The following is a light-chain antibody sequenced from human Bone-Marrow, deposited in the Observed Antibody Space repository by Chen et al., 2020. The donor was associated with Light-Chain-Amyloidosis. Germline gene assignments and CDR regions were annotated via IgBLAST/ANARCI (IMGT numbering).Light chain of an antibody. CDR2: RDT. V-gene: IGLV3-25*03. J-gene: IGLJ2*01. Sequence: SYELTQPPSVSVSPGQTARITCSGDDLPTKYAYWYQQKPGQAPVLGIHRDTERPSGTSGRFSGTSSGTTATLTSSGVQAEDEADYHCQSADSSGTYEVIFGGGTKLTVL. CDR3: QSADSSGTYEVI. CDR1: DLPTKY.